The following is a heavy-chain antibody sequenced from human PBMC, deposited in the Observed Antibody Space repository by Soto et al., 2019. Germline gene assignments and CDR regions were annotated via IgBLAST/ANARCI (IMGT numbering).Heavy chain of an antibody. CDR3: ARTTIVYYFDS. Sequence: PSETLSLTCTVSGGSISSYYWSWIRQPPGKGLEWIGYIYYSGSTNYDPSLKSRVTISVDTSKNQFSLKLSSVTAADTAVYYCARTTIVYYFDSWGQGTLVTVSS. J-gene: IGHJ4*02. D-gene: IGHD1-26*01. V-gene: IGHV4-59*01. CDR2: IYYSGST. CDR1: GGSISSYY.